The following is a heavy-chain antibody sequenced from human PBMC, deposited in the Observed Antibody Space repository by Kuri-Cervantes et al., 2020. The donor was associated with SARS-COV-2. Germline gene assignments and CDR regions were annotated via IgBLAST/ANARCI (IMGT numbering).Heavy chain of an antibody. D-gene: IGHD2-15*01. V-gene: IGHV4-39*07. Sequence: SETLSLTCTVSGGSISSSSYYWGWIRQPPGKGLEWIGSIYYSGSTNYNPSLKSRVTISVDTSKDQFSLKLSSVTAADTAVYYCASRGYCSGGSCSKYYFGYWGQGTLVTVSS. J-gene: IGHJ4*02. CDR1: GGSISSSSYY. CDR2: IYYSGST. CDR3: ASRGYCSGGSCSKYYFGY.